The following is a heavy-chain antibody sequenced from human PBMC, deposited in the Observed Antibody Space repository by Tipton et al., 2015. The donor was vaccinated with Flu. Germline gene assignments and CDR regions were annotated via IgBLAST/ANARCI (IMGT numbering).Heavy chain of an antibody. J-gene: IGHJ1*01. Sequence: SLRLSCAASGFTLSSYSMTWVRQAPGKGLEWVSFISSSSHYIYYADSVKGRFTISRDNAKNSLYLQMNSLRAEDTAVYYCARVRGSSGYDDYFQYWGQGTLVTVSP. CDR3: ARVRGSSGYDDYFQY. D-gene: IGHD5-18*01. V-gene: IGHV3-21*01. CDR2: ISSSSHYI. CDR1: GFTLSSYS.